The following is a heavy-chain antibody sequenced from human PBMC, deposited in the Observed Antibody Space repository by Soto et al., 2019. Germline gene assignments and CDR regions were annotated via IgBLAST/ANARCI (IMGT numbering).Heavy chain of an antibody. Sequence: QVQRVQSGAEVKKPGASVKVSCKASGYSFSTYDINWVRQAAGQGLEWMGWVNPKSGNTDYAQRFRGRVTMTSNTSISTAYMELSALTPEDTAVYYCARPYCDSTSCYTDWFDPWGQGTLVTVSS. CDR1: GYSFSTYD. V-gene: IGHV1-8*01. CDR3: ARPYCDSTSCYTDWFDP. D-gene: IGHD2-2*02. CDR2: VNPKSGNT. J-gene: IGHJ5*02.